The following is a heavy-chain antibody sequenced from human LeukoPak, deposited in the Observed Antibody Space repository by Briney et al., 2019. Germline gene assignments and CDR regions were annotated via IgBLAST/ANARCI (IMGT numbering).Heavy chain of an antibody. CDR1: GYTFTSYA. CDR3: ARSLEMATIDGGTS. J-gene: IGHJ4*02. Sequence: ASVKVSCKASGYTFTSYAMHWVRQAPGQRLECMGWINTGNGNTKYSQKFQGRVTMTRDTSTSTVYMELSSLRSEDTAVYYCARSLEMATIDGGTSWGQGTLVTVSS. D-gene: IGHD5-24*01. CDR2: INTGNGNT. V-gene: IGHV1-3*04.